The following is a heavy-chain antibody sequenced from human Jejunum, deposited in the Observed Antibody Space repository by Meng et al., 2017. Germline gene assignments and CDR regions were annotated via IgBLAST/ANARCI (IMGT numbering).Heavy chain of an antibody. D-gene: IGHD2-2*01. V-gene: IGHV4-39*01. Sequence: QLQLQESGPGLVKPSETLSPTCPVLCGSIPSHPYYWACLRHPPGKGLEWIGSAYYSGSTYYNPSLRSRVTISVDTSKNQFSLRLRSVTASDTALYYCARNCTNTRCSHRGFDNWGQGSLVTVSS. CDR3: ARNCTNTRCSHRGFDN. J-gene: IGHJ4*02. CDR2: AYYSGST. CDR1: CGSIPSHPYY.